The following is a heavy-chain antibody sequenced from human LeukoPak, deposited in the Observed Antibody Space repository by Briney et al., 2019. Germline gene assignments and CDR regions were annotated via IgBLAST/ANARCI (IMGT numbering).Heavy chain of an antibody. D-gene: IGHD2-15*01. J-gene: IGHJ6*04. CDR3: ARLPVGKCGGSCYGMDV. V-gene: IGHV1-69*13. CDR2: IIPIFGTA. CDR1: GGTFSSYA. Sequence: SVKVSCKASGGTFSSYAISWVRQAPGQGLEWMGGIIPIFGTANYAQKFQGRVTITADESTSTAYMELSSLRSEDTAVYYCARLPVGKCGGSCYGMDVWGKGTTVTVSS.